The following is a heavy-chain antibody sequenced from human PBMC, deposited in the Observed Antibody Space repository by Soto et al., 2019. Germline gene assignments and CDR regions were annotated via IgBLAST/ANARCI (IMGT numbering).Heavy chain of an antibody. Sequence: QVQLVESGGGVVKPGRSLRLSCAASGFTFSSYGMHWVRQAPGKGLEWVAVIRYDGSNKYYADSVKGRFTISRDISKNTLYLQMNSLRAEDTAVYYCARDLELLRGAFDIWGQGTMVTVSS. CDR2: IRYDGSNK. CDR3: ARDLELLRGAFDI. V-gene: IGHV3-33*01. D-gene: IGHD1-26*01. CDR1: GFTFSSYG. J-gene: IGHJ3*02.